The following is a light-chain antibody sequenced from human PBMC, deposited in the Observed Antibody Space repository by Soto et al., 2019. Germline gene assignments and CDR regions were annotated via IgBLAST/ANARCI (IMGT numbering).Light chain of an antibody. CDR1: QNIGSC. V-gene: IGKV1-5*03. J-gene: IGKJ1*01. CDR3: LQINTTPWT. Sequence: DIQMTQSPSTLSASVGDRVTVTCRASQNIGSCVAWYQQKPGKGPKFLINTVSNLESGVPSRISGSGSGTEFTLTISSLQPDDFATYYCLQINTTPWTFGQGTKVDIK. CDR2: TVS.